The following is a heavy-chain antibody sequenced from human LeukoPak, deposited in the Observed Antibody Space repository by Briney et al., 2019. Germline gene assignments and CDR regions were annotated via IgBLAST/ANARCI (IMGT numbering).Heavy chain of an antibody. V-gene: IGHV3-30*02. CDR1: GFTFSTYG. Sequence: GGTLRLSCAAYGFTFSTYGRHWVRQAPGKGLEWVSFIRNVGINKYYADSVKGRFTISRDNSKNTLYLQMNSLRPEDTPLYYCAKEGDYYGSGSHRDAFDMWGQGTMVTVSS. D-gene: IGHD3-10*01. CDR3: AKEGDYYGSGSHRDAFDM. J-gene: IGHJ3*02. CDR2: IRNVGINK.